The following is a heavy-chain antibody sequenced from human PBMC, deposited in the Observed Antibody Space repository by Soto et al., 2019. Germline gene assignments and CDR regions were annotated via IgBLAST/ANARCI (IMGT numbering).Heavy chain of an antibody. CDR1: GYNFPTYW. V-gene: IGHV5-51*01. J-gene: IGHJ4*02. Sequence: GESLKISCKTSGYNFPTYWIGWARQMPGKGLEWMGIIYPVDSDARYSPSFQGQVTFSVDKAITTAYLQWSSLKASDTAIYYCARGSGVDWRVDYWGQGTLVTVSS. CDR3: ARGSGVDWRVDY. CDR2: IYPVDSDA. D-gene: IGHD2-21*02.